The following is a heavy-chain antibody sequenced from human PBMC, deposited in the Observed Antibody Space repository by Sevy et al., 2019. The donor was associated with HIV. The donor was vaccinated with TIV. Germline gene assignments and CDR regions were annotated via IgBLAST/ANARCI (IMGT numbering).Heavy chain of an antibody. CDR2: IKSKTDGGTT. V-gene: IGHV3-15*01. J-gene: IGHJ4*02. CDR1: GFTFSSYS. Sequence: GGSLRLSCAASGFTFSSYSMNWVRQAPGKGLEWVGRIKSKTDGGTTDYAVPVKGRFTIPRDDSKNKLLLQMNSLQNDDTAVYYCATDRDYGDYAGGFDSWGQGTLVTVSS. D-gene: IGHD4-17*01. CDR3: ATDRDYGDYAGGFDS.